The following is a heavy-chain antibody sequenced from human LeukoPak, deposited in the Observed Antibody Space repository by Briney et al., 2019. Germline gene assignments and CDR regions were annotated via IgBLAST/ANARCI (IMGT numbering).Heavy chain of an antibody. V-gene: IGHV4-30-2*01. CDR1: GGSISSGGYS. Sequence: PSETLSLTCAVSGGSISSGGYSWSWIRQPPGKGLEWIGYIYHSGSTNYNPSLKSRVTISVDTSKNQFSLKLSSVTAADTAVYYCARHGQDYYVPYYFDYWGQGTLVTVSS. J-gene: IGHJ4*02. CDR2: IYHSGST. D-gene: IGHD3-10*02. CDR3: ARHGQDYYVPYYFDY.